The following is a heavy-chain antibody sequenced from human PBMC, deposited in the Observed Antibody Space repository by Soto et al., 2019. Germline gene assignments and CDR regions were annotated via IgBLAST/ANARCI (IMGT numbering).Heavy chain of an antibody. CDR2: INSDGSST. CDR1: GFTFSSYW. CDR3: ATSSRREYGSGSYYKAYPFDY. D-gene: IGHD3-10*01. Sequence: AGGSLRLSCAASGFTFSSYWMHWVRQAPGKGLVWVSRINSDGSSTSYADSVKGRFTISRDNAKNTLYLQMNSLRAEDTAVYYCATSSRREYGSGSYYKAYPFDYWGQGTLVTVSS. J-gene: IGHJ4*02. V-gene: IGHV3-74*01.